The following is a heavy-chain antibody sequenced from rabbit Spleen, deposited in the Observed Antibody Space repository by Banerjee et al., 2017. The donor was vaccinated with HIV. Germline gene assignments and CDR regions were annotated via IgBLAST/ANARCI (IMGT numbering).Heavy chain of an antibody. Sequence: QQQLVESGGGLVKPTGYLKLSCTASGFSFSSDYYICWVRQAPGKGLEWIACIYGGDIYSTAYASWAKGRFTISKTSSTTVTLQMTRLTAADTATYFCGRGSATMTMVITGYYLSLWGQGTLVTVS. V-gene: IGHV1S45*01. CDR2: IYGGDIYST. CDR1: GFSFSSDYY. CDR3: GRGSATMTMVITGYYLSL. J-gene: IGHJ3*01. D-gene: IGHD2-1*01.